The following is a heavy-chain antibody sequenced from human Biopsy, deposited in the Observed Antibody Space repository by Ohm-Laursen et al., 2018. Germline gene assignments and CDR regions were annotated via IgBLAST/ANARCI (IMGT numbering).Heavy chain of an antibody. CDR2: ASYSGYT. J-gene: IGHJ5*02. Sequence: TLSLTCTVSDDSIRNFYWTWIRQPPGQGLEWIGHASYSGYTNYNPSLKSRVTISVDTSKNHFSLNLRSVTAADTAVYYCARDYDTSGYYYVSWGQGTLVTVSS. V-gene: IGHV4-59*08. D-gene: IGHD3-22*01. CDR3: ARDYDTSGYYYVS. CDR1: DDSIRNFY.